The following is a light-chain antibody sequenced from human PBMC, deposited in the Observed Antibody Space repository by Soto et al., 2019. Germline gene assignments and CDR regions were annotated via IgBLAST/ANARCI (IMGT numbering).Light chain of an antibody. Sequence: DIQMTQSPSSLSASVGDRVMITCRASQNIYTYLSWYQQRPGRAPNLLIYAASSLQSGVPSRFSGSGSGTDFTLTISSLQPEDFATYYCQQTYSTPCTFGQGTTVEVK. J-gene: IGKJ1*01. CDR1: QNIYTY. V-gene: IGKV1-39*01. CDR3: QQTYSTPCT. CDR2: AAS.